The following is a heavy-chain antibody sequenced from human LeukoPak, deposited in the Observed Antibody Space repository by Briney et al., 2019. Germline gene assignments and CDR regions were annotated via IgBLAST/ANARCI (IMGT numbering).Heavy chain of an antibody. J-gene: IGHJ4*02. V-gene: IGHV3-33*01. Sequence: GGSLRLSCAASGFTFSSYGMHWVRQAPDKGLEWVAVIWNDGGKKYYADSVKGRFTISRDNSKNPLYLQMNSLRAEDTAVFYCARGYYYGTTGHFDSWGQGSLVTVSS. CDR3: ARGYYYGTTGHFDS. CDR2: IWNDGGKK. D-gene: IGHD3-22*01. CDR1: GFTFSSYG.